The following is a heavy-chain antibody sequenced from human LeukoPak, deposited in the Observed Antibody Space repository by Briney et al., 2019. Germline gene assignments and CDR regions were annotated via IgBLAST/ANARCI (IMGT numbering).Heavy chain of an antibody. V-gene: IGHV4-34*01. CDR1: GDSISSYY. J-gene: IGHJ4*02. CDR2: INHSGNT. Sequence: PSETLSLTCTVSGDSISSYYWSWIRQPPGKGLEWIGEINHSGNTNYNPSLKSRVTLSVDTSKNQFSLNLRSVTAADTAVYYCAGLVSTTTYYWDFDHWGQGTLVTVSS. D-gene: IGHD2/OR15-2a*01. CDR3: AGLVSTTTYYWDFDH.